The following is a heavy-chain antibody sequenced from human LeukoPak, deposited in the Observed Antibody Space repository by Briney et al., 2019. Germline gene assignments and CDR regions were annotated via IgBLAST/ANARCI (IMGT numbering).Heavy chain of an antibody. V-gene: IGHV3-53*01. CDR2: IYSGGST. J-gene: IGHJ1*01. CDR3: ARGGDYYGSGSYGYFQH. D-gene: IGHD3-10*01. Sequence: QASETLSLTCAVYGGSFSGYYWSWIRQAPGKGLEWVSVIYSGGSTYYADSVKGRFTISRDNSKNTLYLQMNSLRAEDTAVYYCARGGDYYGSGSYGYFQHWGQGTLVTVSS. CDR1: GGSFSGYY.